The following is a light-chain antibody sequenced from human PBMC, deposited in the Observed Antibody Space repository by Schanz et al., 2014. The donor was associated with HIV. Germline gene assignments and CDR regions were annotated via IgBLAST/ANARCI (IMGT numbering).Light chain of an antibody. CDR2: DAS. V-gene: IGKV3-15*01. Sequence: IVLTQSPGTLSLSPGERAALSCRASQSLGSNFLAWYQQKPGQAPRLLIYDASTRATGIPARFSGSGSGTEFTLTIGSLQSEDFAVYYCQQYSNWPPMTFGGGTKVEIK. CDR1: QSLGSN. J-gene: IGKJ4*01. CDR3: QQYSNWPPMT.